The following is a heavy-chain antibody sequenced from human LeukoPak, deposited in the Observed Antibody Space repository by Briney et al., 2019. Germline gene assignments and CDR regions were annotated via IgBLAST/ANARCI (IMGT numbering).Heavy chain of an antibody. V-gene: IGHV3-7*03. CDR1: GFTFSSYW. CDR2: IKYDGNEE. Sequence: PGGSLRLSCAASGFTFSSYWMSWMRQAPGKGLEWVANIKYDGNEEYYVDSVKGRFTISRDNAKNSLYLQMNSLRAEDTALYYCAKDGDTKGDFDYWGQGTLVTVSS. J-gene: IGHJ4*02. CDR3: AKDGDTKGDFDY. D-gene: IGHD5-18*01.